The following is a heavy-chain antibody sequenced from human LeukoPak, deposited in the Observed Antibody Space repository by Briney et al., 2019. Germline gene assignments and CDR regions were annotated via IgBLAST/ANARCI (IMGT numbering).Heavy chain of an antibody. Sequence: SETLSLTCTVSGDSISSSSHHWGWIRQSPGKGLEWIGSIYYGRTTYYNPSLNNRVSISVVTSKNQFSLQLNSMSAADTAVYYCVRHDGRGGATMGALDSWGQGSLVTVAS. CDR3: VRHDGRGGATMGALDS. V-gene: IGHV4-39*01. CDR2: IYYGRTT. CDR1: GDSISSSSHH. J-gene: IGHJ4*02. D-gene: IGHD4/OR15-4a*01.